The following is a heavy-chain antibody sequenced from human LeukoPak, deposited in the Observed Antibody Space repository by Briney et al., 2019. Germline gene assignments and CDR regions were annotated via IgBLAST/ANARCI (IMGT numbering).Heavy chain of an antibody. D-gene: IGHD6-19*01. CDR3: AGGSGWIFDS. CDR2: IKQDGSEK. Sequence: GGSLILSCSGSGFSFSTYWMIWVRHSPGKGLEWVATIKQDGSEKTYVDSVKGRFTISRDNAKNSLYLQMNSLRAEDTAVYYCAGGSGWIFDSWGQGTLVTVSS. J-gene: IGHJ4*02. V-gene: IGHV3-7*02. CDR1: GFSFSTYW.